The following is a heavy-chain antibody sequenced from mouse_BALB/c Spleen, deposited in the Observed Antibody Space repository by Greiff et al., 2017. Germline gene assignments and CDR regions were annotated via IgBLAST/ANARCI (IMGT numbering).Heavy chain of an antibody. J-gene: IGHJ4*01. CDR2: ISSGSSTI. CDR3: ARRYGNPYYYDMDY. D-gene: IGHD2-10*02. V-gene: IGHV5-17*02. Sequence: EVKLMESGGGLVQPGGSRKLSCAASGFTFSSFGMHWVRQAPEKGLEWVAYISSGSSTIYFADTVKGRFTISRDNPKNTLFLQMTSLRSEDTAMYYCARRYGNPYYYDMDYWGQGTSVTVSS. CDR1: GFTFSSFG.